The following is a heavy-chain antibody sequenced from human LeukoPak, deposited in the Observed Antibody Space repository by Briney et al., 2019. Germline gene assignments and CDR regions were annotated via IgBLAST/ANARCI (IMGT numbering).Heavy chain of an antibody. CDR1: GYTFTSYY. Sequence: GASVKVSCKASGYTFTSYYMHWVRQAPGQGLEWMGWINPNSGDTKYSQNFQGRVTMSWDTSISTAYMELNRLTSDDTAVYYCARDYDILTGYFSPPDYWGQGTLVTVSS. D-gene: IGHD3-9*01. CDR2: INPNSGDT. J-gene: IGHJ4*02. V-gene: IGHV1-2*02. CDR3: ARDYDILTGYFSPPDY.